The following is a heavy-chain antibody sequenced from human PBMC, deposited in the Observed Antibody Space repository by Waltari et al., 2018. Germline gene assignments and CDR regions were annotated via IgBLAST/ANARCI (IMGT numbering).Heavy chain of an antibody. CDR2: IYYSVST. CDR1: GGSISSSSYY. V-gene: IGHV4-39*07. D-gene: IGHD6-13*01. CDR3: ARNVSSISSSRDAFDY. Sequence: QLQLQESGPGLVKPSETLSLTCTVSGGSISSSSYYWGWIRQPPVKGLEWIGSIYYSVSTYYNPSLKSRVTISVDTSKNQFSRKLSSVTAADTAVYYCARNVSSISSSRDAFDYWGQGTLVSVSS. J-gene: IGHJ4*02.